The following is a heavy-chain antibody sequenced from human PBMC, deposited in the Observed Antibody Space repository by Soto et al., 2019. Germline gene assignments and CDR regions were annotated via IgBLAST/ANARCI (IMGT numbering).Heavy chain of an antibody. V-gene: IGHV4-4*02. CDR3: ARNYSNYGLGMDV. J-gene: IGHJ6*02. D-gene: IGHD4-4*01. Sequence: QVQLQESGPGLVKPSGTLSLTCAVSGGSISSSNWWCWFRQPPGQELEWIGEIYHCGSTNYNPSLKSRVNISVDKSKNQFCLKLSSVTAADTDVYYCARNYSNYGLGMDVWGQGTTVTVSS. CDR2: IYHCGST. CDR1: GGSISSSNW.